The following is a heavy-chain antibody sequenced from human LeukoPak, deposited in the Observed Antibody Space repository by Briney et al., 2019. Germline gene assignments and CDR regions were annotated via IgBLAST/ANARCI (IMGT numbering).Heavy chain of an antibody. Sequence: RGSLRLSCAASGFTFSSSGMHWVRQAPGKGLEWVAFDGTSKYYADSVKGRFTISRDNSKNTVYLQMNSLRAEDTAVYYCAKETRGSYSDYWGQGTLVTVSS. D-gene: IGHD1-26*01. CDR1: GFTFSSSG. CDR3: AKETRGSYSDY. J-gene: IGHJ4*02. CDR2: DGTSK. V-gene: IGHV3-30*02.